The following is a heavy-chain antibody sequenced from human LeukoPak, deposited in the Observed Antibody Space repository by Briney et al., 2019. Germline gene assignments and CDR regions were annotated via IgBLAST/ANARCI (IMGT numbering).Heavy chain of an antibody. CDR2: TYYKSKLYN. CDR3: ARGSGSYYETNWFDP. V-gene: IGHV6-1*01. D-gene: IGHD3-10*01. Sequence: SQTLSLTCAISGDSVSSNSAAWNWIRQSPSRGLEWLGRTYYKSKLYNDYAVSVKSRITINPDTSKNQFSLQLNSVTPEDTAVYYCARGSGSYYETNWFDPWGQGTLVTVSS. J-gene: IGHJ5*02. CDR1: GDSVSSNSAA.